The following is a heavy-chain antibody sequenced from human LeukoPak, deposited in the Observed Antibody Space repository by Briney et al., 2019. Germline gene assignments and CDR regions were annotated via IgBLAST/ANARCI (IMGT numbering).Heavy chain of an antibody. V-gene: IGHV4-34*01. J-gene: IGHJ6*03. CDR3: ARGSGAMQQMVRVDYDYFYMDV. CDR2: INYTGST. CDR1: GGSFSGFY. Sequence: SSETLSLTCAVYGGSFSGFYWSWIRHVPGKGLEWIGEINYTGSTSYNPSLKSRVTISLATSGTHFSLMMSSVTAADTAVYYCARGSGAMQQMVRVDYDYFYMDVWGRGTTVTVSS. D-gene: IGHD6-13*01.